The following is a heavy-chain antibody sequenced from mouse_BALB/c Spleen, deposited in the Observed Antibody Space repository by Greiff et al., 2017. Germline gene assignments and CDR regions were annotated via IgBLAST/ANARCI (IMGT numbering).Heavy chain of an antibody. V-gene: IGHV2-9*02. D-gene: IGHD2-3*01. CDR1: GFSLTSYG. CDR2: IWAGGST. J-gene: IGHJ3*01. Sequence: VHLVESGPGLVAPSQSLSITCTVSGFSLTSYGVHWVRQPPGKGLEWLGVIWAGGSTNYNSALMSRLSISKDNSKSQVFLKMNSLQTDDTAMYYCARDDDGYYRFAYWGQGTLVTVSA. CDR3: ARDDDGYYRFAY.